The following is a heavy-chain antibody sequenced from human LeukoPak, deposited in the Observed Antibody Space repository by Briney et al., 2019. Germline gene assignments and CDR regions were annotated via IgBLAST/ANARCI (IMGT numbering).Heavy chain of an antibody. J-gene: IGHJ4*02. CDR2: IIPIFGTA. CDR3: ARGRPDYYGSGSSQTFDY. D-gene: IGHD3-10*01. Sequence: GASVKVSCKASGGTFSSYAISWVRQAPGQGLEWMGGIIPIFGTANYAQKFQGRVTITTDESTSTAYMELSSLRSEDTAVYYCARGRPDYYGSGSSQTFDYWGQGTLVTVSS. CDR1: GGTFSSYA. V-gene: IGHV1-69*05.